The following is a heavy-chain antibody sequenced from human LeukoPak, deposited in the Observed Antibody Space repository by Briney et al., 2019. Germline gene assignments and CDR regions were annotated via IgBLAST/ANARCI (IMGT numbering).Heavy chain of an antibody. D-gene: IGHD2-21*02. CDR3: ARRALYCGGDCYSFDY. CDR2: IYHSGST. Sequence: PSETLSLTCTVSGYSISSGYYWGWIRQPPGKGLEWIGSIYHSGSTYYNPSLKSRVTISVDTSKNQFSLKPSSVTAADTAVYYCARRALYCGGDCYSFDYWGQGTLVTVSS. V-gene: IGHV4-38-2*02. CDR1: GYSISSGYY. J-gene: IGHJ4*02.